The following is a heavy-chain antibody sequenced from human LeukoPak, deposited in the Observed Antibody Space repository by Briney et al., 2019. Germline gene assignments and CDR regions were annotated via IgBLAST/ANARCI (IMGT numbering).Heavy chain of an antibody. J-gene: IGHJ4*02. CDR1: GYTFTGYY. D-gene: IGHD3-9*01. Sequence: SVKVSCKASGYTFTGYYMHWVRQAPGQGLEWMGWIIPILGIANYAQKFQGRVTITADKSTSTAYMELSSLRSEDTAVYYCARDWNYDILTGYDSWGQGTLVTVSS. V-gene: IGHV1-69*10. CDR3: ARDWNYDILTGYDS. CDR2: IIPILGIA.